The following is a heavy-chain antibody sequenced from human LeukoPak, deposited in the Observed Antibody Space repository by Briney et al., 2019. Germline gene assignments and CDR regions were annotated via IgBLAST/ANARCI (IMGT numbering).Heavy chain of an antibody. V-gene: IGHV3-53*01. CDR3: ARVLVVAAPHFDN. Sequence: GGSLRLSCAVSGFTVSTNYMSWVRQAPGKGLEWVSSIYSGGSTFYADSVKGRFTISRDNSKNTLYLQMNTLRVEDTAVYFCARVLVVAAPHFDNWGQGALVTVSS. CDR2: IYSGGST. CDR1: GFTVSTNY. J-gene: IGHJ4*02. D-gene: IGHD3-22*01.